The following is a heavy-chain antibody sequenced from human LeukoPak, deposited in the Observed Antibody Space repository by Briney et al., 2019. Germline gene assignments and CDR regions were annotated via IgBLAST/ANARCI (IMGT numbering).Heavy chain of an antibody. CDR2: IYYTGST. J-gene: IGHJ4*02. D-gene: IGHD4-17*01. Sequence: SETLSLTCTVSGGSVSSGTYYWSWIRQPPGKGLEWIGYIYYTGSTNYNPSLKSRVTVSLDTSKNQFSLKLSSVTAADTAVYFCASPGPDYGDYAYAYWCQGTLVTVSS. V-gene: IGHV4-61*01. CDR3: ASPGPDYGDYAYAY. CDR1: GGSVSSGTYY.